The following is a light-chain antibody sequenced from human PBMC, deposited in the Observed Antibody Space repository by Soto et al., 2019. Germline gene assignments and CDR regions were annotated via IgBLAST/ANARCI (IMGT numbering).Light chain of an antibody. CDR2: DAS. V-gene: IGKV3D-20*02. J-gene: IGKJ5*01. CDR3: QQRSNWPPIT. CDR1: QSVSSSY. Sequence: EIVLTQSPGTLSSSPGQRAILCCXXXQSVSSSYLAWYQQKPGQAPRLLIYDASNRATGIPARFSGSGSGTDFTLTISSLEPEDFAVYYCQQRSNWPPITFGQGTRLENK.